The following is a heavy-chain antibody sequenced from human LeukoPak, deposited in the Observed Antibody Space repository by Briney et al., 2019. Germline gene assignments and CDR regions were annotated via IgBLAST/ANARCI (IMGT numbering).Heavy chain of an antibody. CDR2: ISSSGSTI. CDR3: ARVGYYDSPPDY. J-gene: IGHJ4*02. CDR1: GFTFSDYY. Sequence: PGGSLRLSCAAPGFTFSDYYMSWIRQAPGKGLEWVSYISSSGSTIYYADSVKGRFTISRDNAKNSLHLQMNSLRAEDTAVYYCARVGYYDSPPDYWGQGTLVTVSS. V-gene: IGHV3-11*01. D-gene: IGHD3-22*01.